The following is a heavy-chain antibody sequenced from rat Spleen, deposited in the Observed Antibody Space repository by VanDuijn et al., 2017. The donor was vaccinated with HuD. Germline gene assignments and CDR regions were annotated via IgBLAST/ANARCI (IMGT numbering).Heavy chain of an antibody. D-gene: IGHD5-1*01. CDR1: GFTFSRYW. V-gene: IGHV5-58*01. J-gene: IGHJ2*01. CDR3: TREDWVLDY. CDR2: INPDGANT. Sequence: EVQLVETGGGLVQPGKSLKLSCVASGFTFSRYWMYWVRQAPGKGLEWVSSINPDGANTYYPDSVKGRFTISRDNAKSTLYLQMDSLRSEDTATYYCTREDWVLDYWGQGVMVTVSS.